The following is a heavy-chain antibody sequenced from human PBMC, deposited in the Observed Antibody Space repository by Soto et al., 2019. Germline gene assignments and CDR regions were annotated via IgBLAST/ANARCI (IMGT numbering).Heavy chain of an antibody. CDR2: IYYSGST. CDR1: GGSISSSSYY. V-gene: IGHV4-39*01. Sequence: SETLSLTCTVSGGSISSSSYYWGWIRQPPGKGLEWIGSIYYSGSTYYNPSLKSRVTISVDTSKNQFSLKLSSVTAADTAVYYCARHESHRIKTYYDYIWGSYRHHFDYWGQGTLVTVSS. CDR3: ARHESHRIKTYYDYIWGSYRHHFDY. J-gene: IGHJ4*02. D-gene: IGHD3-16*02.